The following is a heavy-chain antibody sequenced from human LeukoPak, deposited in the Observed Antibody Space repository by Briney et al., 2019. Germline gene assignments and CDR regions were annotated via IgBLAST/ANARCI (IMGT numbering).Heavy chain of an antibody. CDR3: ARGRRGSGNYYGMDV. V-gene: IGHV4-34*01. Sequence: SSETLSLTCAVYGGSFSGYYWSWIRQPPGKGLEWIGEINHSGSTNYNPSLKSRVTISVDTSKNQFSLKLSSVTAADTAVYYCARGRRGSGNYYGMDVWGQGTTVTVSS. CDR1: GGSFSGYY. J-gene: IGHJ6*02. D-gene: IGHD3-10*01. CDR2: INHSGST.